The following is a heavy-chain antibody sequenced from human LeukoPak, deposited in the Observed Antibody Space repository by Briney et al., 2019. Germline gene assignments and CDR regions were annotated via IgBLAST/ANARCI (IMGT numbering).Heavy chain of an antibody. J-gene: IGHJ4*02. CDR1: GYSINSGSS. D-gene: IGHD5-24*01. V-gene: IGHV4-38-2*02. CDR2: IYHSGTT. CDR3: ARGDGYYPGLLGY. Sequence: SETLSLTCTVSGYSINSGSSWGWIRQSPGKGLEWLGSIYHSGTTYYTPSHKSRVTIAVDTSKNQFSLKLSSVTAADTAVYYCARGDGYYPGLLGYWGQGTLVTVSS.